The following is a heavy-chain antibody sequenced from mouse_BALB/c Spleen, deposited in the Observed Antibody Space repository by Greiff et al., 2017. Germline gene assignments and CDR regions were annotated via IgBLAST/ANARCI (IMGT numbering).Heavy chain of an antibody. D-gene: IGHD2-2*01. Sequence: DVKLVESGGGLVKPGGSLKLSCAASGFTFSDYYMYWVRQTPEKRLEWVATISDGGSYTYYPDSVKGRFTISRDNAKNNLYLQMSSLKSEDTAMYYCARERNGYDGFAYWGQGTLVTVSA. CDR1: GFTFSDYY. V-gene: IGHV5-4*02. CDR3: ARERNGYDGFAY. J-gene: IGHJ3*01. CDR2: ISDGGSYT.